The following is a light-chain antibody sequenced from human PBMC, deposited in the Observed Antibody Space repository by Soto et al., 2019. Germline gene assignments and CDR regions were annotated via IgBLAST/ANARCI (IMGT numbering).Light chain of an antibody. CDR3: QQSYSTPLT. CDR1: QTISSY. V-gene: IGKV1-39*01. Sequence: VHMTQSPSYLSASVGARVTITCRASQTISSYLNWYQQKPGKAPKLLIYTASRLQSGVPSRFSGTESGTDFTLTISSLQPEDFATYYCQQSYSTPLTFGGGTKVHI. CDR2: TAS. J-gene: IGKJ4*01.